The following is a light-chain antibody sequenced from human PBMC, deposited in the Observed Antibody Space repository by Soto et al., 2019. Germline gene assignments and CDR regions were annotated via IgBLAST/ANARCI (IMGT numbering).Light chain of an antibody. CDR3: SSYAVSDSLV. Sequence: QSVLTQPPSASGSPGQSVTISCTGTSSDVGGYDYVSWYQQHPGKVPKLMIYEVNKRPSGVPDRFSGSKFGNTASLTVSGLQTEDEVDYYCSSYAVSDSLVFGGGTKVTVL. V-gene: IGLV2-8*01. CDR2: EVN. J-gene: IGLJ2*01. CDR1: SSDVGGYDY.